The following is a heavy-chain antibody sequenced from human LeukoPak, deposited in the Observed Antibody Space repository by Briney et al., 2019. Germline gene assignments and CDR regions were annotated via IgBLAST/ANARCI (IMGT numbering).Heavy chain of an antibody. Sequence: GESLKISCKGSGYSFTSYWIGWVRLMPGKGLEWMGIIYPGDSDTRYSPSFQGQVTISADKSISTAYLQWSSLKASDTAMYYCARGRSRYYDFWSGYYPFDYWGQGTLVTVSS. D-gene: IGHD3-3*01. J-gene: IGHJ4*02. CDR1: GYSFTSYW. CDR3: ARGRSRYYDFWSGYYPFDY. CDR2: IYPGDSDT. V-gene: IGHV5-51*01.